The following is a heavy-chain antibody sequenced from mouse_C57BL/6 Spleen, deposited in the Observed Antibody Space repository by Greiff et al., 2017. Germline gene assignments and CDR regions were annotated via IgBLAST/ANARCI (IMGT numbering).Heavy chain of an antibody. CDR2: IDPSDSYT. J-gene: IGHJ2*01. Sequence: QVQLQQPGAELVMPGASVKLSCKASGYTLTSYWMHWVKQRPGQGLEWIGEIDPSDSYTNYNQKFKGKSTLTVDKSSSTASMQLSSLTSEDSAVYYCARGTTVVPFDYWGQGTTLTVSS. D-gene: IGHD1-1*01. CDR3: ARGTTVVPFDY. V-gene: IGHV1-69*01. CDR1: GYTLTSYW.